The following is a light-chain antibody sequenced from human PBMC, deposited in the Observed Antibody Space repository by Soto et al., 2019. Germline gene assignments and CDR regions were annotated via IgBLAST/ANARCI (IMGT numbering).Light chain of an antibody. CDR3: SSYAGSNNFEV. Sequence: QSVLTQPPSASGSPGQSVTISCTGTSSDFGGYNYVSWYQQRPGKAPKLMIYEVSKRPSGVPDRFSGSKSGNTASLTVSGLQAEDEADYYCSSYAGSNNFEVFGTGTKVTVL. J-gene: IGLJ1*01. CDR2: EVS. CDR1: SSDFGGYNY. V-gene: IGLV2-8*01.